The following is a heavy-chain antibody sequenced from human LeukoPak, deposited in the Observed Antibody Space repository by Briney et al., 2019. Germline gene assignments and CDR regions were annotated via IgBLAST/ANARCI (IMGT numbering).Heavy chain of an antibody. CDR1: GFTLGDYA. V-gene: IGHV3-48*01. CDR2: ISSSSSTI. J-gene: IGHJ6*03. CDR3: ARETYMDV. Sequence: PGGSLRLSCTASGFTLGDYAMNWVRQAPGKGLEWVAYISSSSSTIYYADSVKGRFTISRDNAKNSLYLQMNSLRADDTAVYYCARETYMDVWGKGTTVTVSS.